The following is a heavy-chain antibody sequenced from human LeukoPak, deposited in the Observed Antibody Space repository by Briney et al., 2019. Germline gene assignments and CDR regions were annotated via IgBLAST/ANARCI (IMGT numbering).Heavy chain of an antibody. D-gene: IGHD2-21*02. CDR1: GFTFSSYS. J-gene: IGHJ5*02. CDR3: ARSFRRHIVVVTAIYSGGRTPNWFDL. CDR2: ISSSSSYI. V-gene: IGHV3-21*01. Sequence: GGSLRLSCAASGFTFSSYSMNWVRQAPGKGLEWVSSISSSSSYIYYADSVKGRFTISRDNAKNSLYLQMNSLRAEDTAVYYCARSFRRHIVVVTAIYSGGRTPNWFDLWGQGTLVTVSS.